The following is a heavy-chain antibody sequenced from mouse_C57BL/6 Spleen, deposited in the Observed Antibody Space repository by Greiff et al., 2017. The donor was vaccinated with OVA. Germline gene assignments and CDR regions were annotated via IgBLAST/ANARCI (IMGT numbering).Heavy chain of an antibody. Sequence: EVQLVESGGGLVKPGGSLKLSCAASGFTFSSYAMSWVRQTPEKRLEWVATISDGGSYTYYPDNVKGRFTISRDNAKNNLYLQMSHLKSEDTAMYYCARAQSHWYFDVWGTGTTVTVSS. CDR2: ISDGGSYT. J-gene: IGHJ1*03. CDR3: ARAQSHWYFDV. D-gene: IGHD3-1*01. V-gene: IGHV5-4*01. CDR1: GFTFSSYA.